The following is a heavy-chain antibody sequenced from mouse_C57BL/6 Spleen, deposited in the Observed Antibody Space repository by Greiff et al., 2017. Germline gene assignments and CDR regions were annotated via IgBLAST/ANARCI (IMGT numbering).Heavy chain of an antibody. D-gene: IGHD4-1*01. CDR2: ISSGGDYI. Sequence: EVMLVESGEGLVKPGGSLKLSCAASGFTFSSYAMSWVRQTPEKRLEWVAYISSGGDYIYYADNVKGRFTISRDNARNTLYLQMSSLKSEDTAMYYCTRDSTGTPFAYWGQGTLVTVSA. CDR3: TRDSTGTPFAY. V-gene: IGHV5-9-1*02. J-gene: IGHJ3*01. CDR1: GFTFSSYA.